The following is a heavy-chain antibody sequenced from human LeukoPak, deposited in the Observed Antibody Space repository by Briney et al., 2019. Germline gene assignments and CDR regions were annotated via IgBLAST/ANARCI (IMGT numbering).Heavy chain of an antibody. J-gene: IGHJ3*02. CDR2: IIPIFGIA. CDR3: AREGDAFDI. Sequence: ASVKVSCKASGGTFSSYAISGVRQAPGQGLEWMGRIIPIFGIANYAQKFQGRVTITADKSTSTAYMELSSLRSEDTAVYYCAREGDAFDIWGQGTMVTVSS. CDR1: GGTFSSYA. V-gene: IGHV1-69*04.